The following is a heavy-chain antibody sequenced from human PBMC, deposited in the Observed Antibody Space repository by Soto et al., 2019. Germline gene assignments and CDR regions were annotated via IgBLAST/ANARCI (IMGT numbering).Heavy chain of an antibody. CDR1: GGSISSSSYY. V-gene: IGHV4-39*01. CDR3: ARGISSEFDY. J-gene: IGHJ4*02. Sequence: QLQLQESGPGLVKPSETLSLTCTVSGGSISSSSYYWGWIRQPPGKGLEWIGSIYYSGSTYFNPSLKSRVTISVDTSKNQFSLKLSSVTAADTAVYYCARGISSEFDYWGQGTLVTVSS. CDR2: IYYSGST.